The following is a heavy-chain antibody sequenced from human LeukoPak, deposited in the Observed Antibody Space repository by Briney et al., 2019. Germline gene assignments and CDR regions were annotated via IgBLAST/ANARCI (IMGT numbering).Heavy chain of an antibody. CDR2: ISGSSGLT. CDR3: ARVPDYDYVWGNLDY. D-gene: IGHD3-16*01. V-gene: IGHV3-23*01. Sequence: PGGSLRLSCAASGFTFSNYAMSWVRQAPGRGLEWVSAISGSSGLTYYADSVKGRFTISRDNSKNTLYLQMNSLRAEDTAVYYCARVPDYDYVWGNLDYWGQGTLVTVSS. J-gene: IGHJ4*02. CDR1: GFTFSNYA.